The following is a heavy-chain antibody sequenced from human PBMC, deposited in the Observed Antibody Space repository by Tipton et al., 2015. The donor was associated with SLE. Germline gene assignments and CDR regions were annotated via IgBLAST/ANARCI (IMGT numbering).Heavy chain of an antibody. V-gene: IGHV4-39*07. CDR2: IYYSGST. CDR1: GGSISSSSYY. Sequence: TLSLTCTVSGGSISSSSYYWGWIRKPPGKGLEWIGSIYYSGSTYYNPSLKSRVTISVDTSKNQFSLKLSSVTAADTAVYYCARLYYDILTGSSRDWYFDYWGQGTLVTVSS. J-gene: IGHJ4*02. CDR3: ARLYYDILTGSSRDWYFDY. D-gene: IGHD3-9*01.